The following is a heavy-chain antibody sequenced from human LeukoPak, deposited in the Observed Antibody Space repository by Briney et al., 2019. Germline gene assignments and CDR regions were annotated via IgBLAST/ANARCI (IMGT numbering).Heavy chain of an antibody. V-gene: IGHV4-34*01. CDR2: INHSGST. D-gene: IGHD3-10*01. CDR1: GGSFSSYY. CDR3: ARGQRNYYGSGSYRDWFDP. Sequence: SQTLSPTPAVYGGSFSSYYCSWIRQPPGKGLECIGEINHSGSTNYKPSLKSRVTVSVDTSKNQFSLKLSSVTAADTAVYYCARGQRNYYGSGSYRDWFDPWGQGTLVTVSS. J-gene: IGHJ5*02.